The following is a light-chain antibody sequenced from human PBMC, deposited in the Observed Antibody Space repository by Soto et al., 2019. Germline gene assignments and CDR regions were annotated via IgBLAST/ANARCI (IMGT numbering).Light chain of an antibody. V-gene: IGKV3-20*01. CDR1: QSVSSNY. CDR3: QQYGISPT. CDR2: DVS. J-gene: IGKJ1*01. Sequence: DIVLTQSPGTLSLSPGERATLSCRSSQSVSSNYLAWYQQKPDQATMLVIYDVSGRATGIPDRFSGSGSGTDFTLTIRRLEPEDSAVYYCQQYGISPTFGQGTKVEIK.